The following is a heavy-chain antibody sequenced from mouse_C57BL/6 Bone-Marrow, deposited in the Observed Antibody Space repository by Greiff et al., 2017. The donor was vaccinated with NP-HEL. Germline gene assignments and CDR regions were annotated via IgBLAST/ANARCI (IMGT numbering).Heavy chain of an antibody. J-gene: IGHJ2*01. CDR1: GYTFTSYW. CDR3: AREKDYGFDY. CDR2: IDPSDSYT. Sequence: QVQLKQPGAELVRPGTSVKLSCKASGYTFTSYWMHWVKQRPGQGLEWIGVIDPSDSYTNYNQKFEGKATLTVDTSSSTAYMQLSSLTSEDSAVYYCAREKDYGFDYWGQGTTLTVSS. V-gene: IGHV1-59*01. D-gene: IGHD1-1*02.